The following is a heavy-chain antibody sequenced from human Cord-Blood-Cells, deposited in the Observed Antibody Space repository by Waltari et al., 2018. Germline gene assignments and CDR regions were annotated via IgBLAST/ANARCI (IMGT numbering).Heavy chain of an antibody. Sequence: QVQLQQWGAGLVKPSETLSLTCAVYGGSFRGYYWSWIRPPPGKGLEWIGEINHSGSTNYNPSLKSRVTISVDTSKNQFSLKLSSVTAADTAVYYCARGAAPPLAAAGNWFDPWGQGTLVTVSS. CDR3: ARGAAPPLAAAGNWFDP. J-gene: IGHJ5*02. CDR1: GGSFRGYY. CDR2: INHSGST. D-gene: IGHD6-13*01. V-gene: IGHV4-34*01.